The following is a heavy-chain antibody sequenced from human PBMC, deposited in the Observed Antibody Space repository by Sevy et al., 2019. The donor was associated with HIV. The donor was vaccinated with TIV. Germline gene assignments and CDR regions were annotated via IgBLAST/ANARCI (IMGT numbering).Heavy chain of an antibody. CDR3: ATAPARMLVADDAYDI. Sequence: ASVKVSCKVSGYILSELSVHWVRQAPGKGLEWMGGFDPEDGETIYAKKFQGRVTMTECTSTDTAYMGLTSLRSEDTAVYYCATAPARMLVADDAYDIWGQGTMVTVSS. CDR1: GYILSELS. D-gene: IGHD5-12*01. CDR2: FDPEDGET. V-gene: IGHV1-24*01. J-gene: IGHJ3*02.